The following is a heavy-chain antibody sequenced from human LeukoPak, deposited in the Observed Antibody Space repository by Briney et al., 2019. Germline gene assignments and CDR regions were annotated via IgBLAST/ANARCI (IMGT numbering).Heavy chain of an antibody. CDR1: GYTFTDYY. V-gene: IGHV1-2*02. J-gene: IGHJ2*01. CDR2: INPNSGGT. D-gene: IGHD2-2*01. Sequence: GASVKVSCKASGYTFTDYYLHWVRQAPGQGLEWMGWINPNSGGTNSAQKFQGRVTMTRDTSISTAYMEVSRLGSDGTAVYYCARAPKVPGDWYFDLWGRGTLVTVSS. CDR3: ARAPKVPGDWYFDL.